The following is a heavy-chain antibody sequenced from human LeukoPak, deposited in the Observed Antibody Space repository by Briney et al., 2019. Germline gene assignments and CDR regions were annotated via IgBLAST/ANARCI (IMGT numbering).Heavy chain of an antibody. Sequence: GGSLRLSCAASGFTFRSYWMHWVRQTPGKGLVWVSRINSDGSTTTYADSVKGRFTISRDNPKRSLYLQMNSLRAEDTAVYYCARRTFPNDAFDVWGQGTVVTVSS. V-gene: IGHV3-74*01. CDR1: GFTFRSYW. D-gene: IGHD1-7*01. J-gene: IGHJ3*01. CDR2: INSDGSTT. CDR3: ARRTFPNDAFDV.